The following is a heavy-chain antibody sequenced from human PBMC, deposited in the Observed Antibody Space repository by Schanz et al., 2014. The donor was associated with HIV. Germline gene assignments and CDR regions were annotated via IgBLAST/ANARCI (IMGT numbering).Heavy chain of an antibody. V-gene: IGHV1-69*01. CDR3: ARAPYTSGWYGVDY. D-gene: IGHD6-19*01. J-gene: IGHJ4*02. CDR1: GVTFNGYA. CDR2: IIPVVGTE. Sequence: QVQLVQSGAEVKKPGSSVKVSCKASGVTFNGYAISWVRQAPGQGLEWMGGIIPVVGTEDYAQKLQGRVTITADESAGTAYMELSSLRSEDTAVYYCARAPYTSGWYGVDYWGQGTLVTVSS.